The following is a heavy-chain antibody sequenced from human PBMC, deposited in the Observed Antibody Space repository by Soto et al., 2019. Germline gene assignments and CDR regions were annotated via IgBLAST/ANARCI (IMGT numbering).Heavy chain of an antibody. CDR2: MNPNSGNT. D-gene: IGHD3-3*01. CDR3: ARGQSSTRITIFGVVIIRPWFDP. V-gene: IGHV1-8*01. CDR1: GYTFTSYD. Sequence: GASVKVSCKASGYTFTSYDINWVRQATGQGLEWMGWMNPNSGNTGYAQKFQGRVTMTRNTSISTAYMELSSLRSEDTAVYYCARGQSSTRITIFGVVIIRPWFDPWGQGTLVTVSS. J-gene: IGHJ5*02.